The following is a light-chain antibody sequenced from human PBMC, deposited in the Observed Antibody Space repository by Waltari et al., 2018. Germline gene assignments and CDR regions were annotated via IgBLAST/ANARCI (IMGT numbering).Light chain of an antibody. Sequence: IQMTQSPSSLSASVGDRVTITCRESQSINTYLNWYQQKPGKAPKLLIYAASSLQSGVPLRFSGRGSGTDFTLTITSLQREDFATYYCQQSYNTPYTFGQGTKLDIK. CDR1: QSINTY. V-gene: IGKV1-39*01. J-gene: IGKJ2*01. CDR3: QQSYNTPYT. CDR2: AAS.